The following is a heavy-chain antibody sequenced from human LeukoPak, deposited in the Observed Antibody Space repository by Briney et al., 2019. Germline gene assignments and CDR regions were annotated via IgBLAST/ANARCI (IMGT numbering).Heavy chain of an antibody. CDR2: IRYDGSNK. Sequence: PGRSLRLSCPASGFTFSSYARHWVRQAPGEGLEWMAFIRYDGSNKYYADSVKGRFTISRDNSKNTLYLQMNSLRAEDTAVYYCAKGEGGGSYLGKNWFGPWGQGTLVTVSS. CDR1: GFTFSSYA. V-gene: IGHV3-30*02. CDR3: AKGEGGGSYLGKNWFGP. J-gene: IGHJ5*02. D-gene: IGHD1-26*01.